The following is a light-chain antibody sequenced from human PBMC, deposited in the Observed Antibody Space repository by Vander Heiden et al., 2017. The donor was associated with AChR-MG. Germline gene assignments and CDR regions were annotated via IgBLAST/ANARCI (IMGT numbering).Light chain of an antibody. J-gene: IGKJ1*01. CDR1: QSVFYSSNNKNY. Sequence: DIVMTQSPDSLTGSRGERTTINCKASQSVFYSSNNKNYLASYQQKPGQPPKLLIYWASTRQAGGPARFSGSGSGTDFTLTISSLQAEDVAVYYCQQFYSRPPTFGQGTKVEI. CDR2: WAS. V-gene: IGKV4-1*01. CDR3: QQFYSRPPT.